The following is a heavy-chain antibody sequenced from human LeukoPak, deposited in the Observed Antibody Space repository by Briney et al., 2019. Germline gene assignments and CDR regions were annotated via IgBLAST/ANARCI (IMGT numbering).Heavy chain of an antibody. Sequence: SETLSPTCALYAASPSYDYWSWIRQPPGRGREWIGEINHSGSITYNPSLKSRVTISAEKSKSQFSLRLTSVTAADTAVYYCAKGVWAPRFDSWGQGTLVTVSS. CDR3: AKGVWAPRFDS. J-gene: IGHJ5*01. D-gene: IGHD7-27*01. V-gene: IGHV4-34*01. CDR2: INHSGSI. CDR1: AASPSYDY.